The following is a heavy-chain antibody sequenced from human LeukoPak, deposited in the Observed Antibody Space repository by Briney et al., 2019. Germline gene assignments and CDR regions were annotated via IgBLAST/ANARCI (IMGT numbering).Heavy chain of an antibody. J-gene: IGHJ5*02. V-gene: IGHV1-2*02. D-gene: IGHD6-19*01. CDR1: GYTFTGYY. Sequence: GASVKVSCKASGYTFTGYYIHWVRQAPGQGLEWLGWLNPNNGGTNYTQKFKGRVTMTRDTSISTAYMELKILRSDDTAVYYCARDRAESQWLVRYWFDPWGQGTLVTVSS. CDR2: LNPNNGGT. CDR3: ARDRAESQWLVRYWFDP.